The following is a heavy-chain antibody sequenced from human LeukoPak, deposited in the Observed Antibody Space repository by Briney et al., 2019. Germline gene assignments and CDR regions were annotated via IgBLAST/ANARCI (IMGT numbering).Heavy chain of an antibody. J-gene: IGHJ4*02. CDR3: VKDRQYGDYGGGDFFDY. V-gene: IGHV3-43D*03. CDR2: INSDGDTT. CDR1: GFTFHDYA. D-gene: IGHD4-17*01. Sequence: PGGSLRLSCEASGFTFHDYAMHWVRQVPGKGLEWVSVINSDGDTTNYAHSVKGRFSISRDNSKNSLYLQMDSLITEDTALYYCVKDRQYGDYGGGDFFDYWGQGTLVTVSS.